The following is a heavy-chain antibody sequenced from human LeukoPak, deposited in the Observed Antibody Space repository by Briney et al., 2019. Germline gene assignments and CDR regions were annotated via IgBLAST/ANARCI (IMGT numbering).Heavy chain of an antibody. CDR3: ARAYSSGWSAGCGAHDY. CDR2: ITNSGETT. V-gene: IGHV3-48*01. CDR1: GFIFSNYA. D-gene: IGHD6-19*01. Sequence: PGGSLTLSCAASGFIFSNYAMSWVRQAPGKGLQWVSDITNSGETTYYADSVKGRFTISRDNAKNSLYLQMNSLRAEDTAVYYCARAYSSGWSAGCGAHDYWGQGTLVTVSS. J-gene: IGHJ4*02.